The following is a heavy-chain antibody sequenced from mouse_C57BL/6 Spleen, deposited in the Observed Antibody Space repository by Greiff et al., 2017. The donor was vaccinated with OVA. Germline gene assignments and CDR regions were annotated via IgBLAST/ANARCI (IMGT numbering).Heavy chain of an antibody. CDR3: AGSGYVGFDY. J-gene: IGHJ2*01. CDR2: INPNNGGT. D-gene: IGHD3-2*02. Sequence: EVQLQQSGPELVKPGASVKISCKASGYTFTDYYMNWVKQSHGKSLEWIGDINPNNGGTSYNQKFKGKATLTVDKSSSTAYMELRSLTSEDSAVYYCAGSGYVGFDYWGQGTTLTVSS. V-gene: IGHV1-26*01. CDR1: GYTFTDYY.